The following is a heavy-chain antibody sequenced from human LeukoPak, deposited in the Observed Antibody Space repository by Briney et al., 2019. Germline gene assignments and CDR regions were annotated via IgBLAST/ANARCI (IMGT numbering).Heavy chain of an antibody. CDR1: GFTFSDYY. Sequence: GGSLRLSCAPSGFTFSDYYIYWIRQAPGKGLEWISYISATSHVISYADSVKGRFTISRDNAKNSLYLQMNSLTAEDTAVYYCARLLLFYYKGLDVWGRGTTVIVSS. CDR2: ISATSHVI. D-gene: IGHD2-21*01. J-gene: IGHJ6*02. CDR3: ARLLLFYYKGLDV. V-gene: IGHV3-11*01.